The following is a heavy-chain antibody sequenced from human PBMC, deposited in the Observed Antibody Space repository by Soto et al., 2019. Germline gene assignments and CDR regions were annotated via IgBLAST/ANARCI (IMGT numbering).Heavy chain of an antibody. CDR1: GFTFSSYS. Sequence: GGSLRLSCAASGFTFSSYSMNWVRQAPGKGLEWVSSISSSSSYIYYADSVKGRFTISRDNAKNSLYLQMNSLRAEDTAVYYCARDVPVRGADRGSRDYYYYGMDVWGQGTTVTVSS. J-gene: IGHJ6*02. CDR3: ARDVPVRGADRGSRDYYYYGMDV. CDR2: ISSSSSYI. D-gene: IGHD3-10*01. V-gene: IGHV3-21*01.